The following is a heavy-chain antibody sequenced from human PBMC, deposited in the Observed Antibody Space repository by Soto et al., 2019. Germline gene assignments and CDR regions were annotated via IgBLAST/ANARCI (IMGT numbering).Heavy chain of an antibody. CDR1: GFTFSNYA. CDR2: ISGRGGRS. Sequence: EVQLWDSGGGLVQPGGSLRLSCAASGFTFSNYAMTWVRQGPGKGLEWVSGISGRGGRSYYADSVKGRFTISRDNSKSTLYFQMNSLRAEDTAVYYCAKAYYVWSSEQPYYFDYWPQGTLVTVSS. V-gene: IGHV3-23*01. J-gene: IGHJ4*02. D-gene: IGHD3-16*01. CDR3: AKAYYVWSSEQPYYFDY.